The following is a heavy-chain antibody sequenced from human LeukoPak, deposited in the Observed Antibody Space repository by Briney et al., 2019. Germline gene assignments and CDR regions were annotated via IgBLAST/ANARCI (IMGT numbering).Heavy chain of an antibody. D-gene: IGHD3-3*01. CDR2: ISGSSATT. Sequence: QSGGSLRLSCLASGFTYSSYAMSWVRQAPGKGLEWVSGISGSSATTNYADSVKGRFTISRDNSKNTLYLQMNSLRAEDTAVYYCAKGGDFWSGYVDYWGQGTLVTVSS. J-gene: IGHJ4*02. CDR3: AKGGDFWSGYVDY. CDR1: GFTYSSYA. V-gene: IGHV3-23*01.